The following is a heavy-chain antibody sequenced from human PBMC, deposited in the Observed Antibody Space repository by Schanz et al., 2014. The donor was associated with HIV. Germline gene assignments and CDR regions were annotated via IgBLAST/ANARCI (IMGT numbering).Heavy chain of an antibody. CDR1: GYTFTSFG. J-gene: IGHJ4*02. CDR3: ARYLGGDDGDFYFDY. Sequence: QVQLVQSGAEVKKPGASVKVSCKASGYTFTSFGVTWVRQAPGQGLEWMGWISPYNGYTDYAQKLQGRVTLTTDTSTTTAYMELSSLRSEDTAVYYCARYLGGDDGDFYFDYWGQGTLVTVSS. D-gene: IGHD4-17*01. CDR2: ISPYNGYT. V-gene: IGHV1-18*01.